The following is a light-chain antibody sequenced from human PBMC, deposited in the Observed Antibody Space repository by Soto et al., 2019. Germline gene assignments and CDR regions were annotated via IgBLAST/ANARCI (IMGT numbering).Light chain of an antibody. CDR1: SGSVSTSNY. J-gene: IGLJ3*02. V-gene: IGLV8-61*01. CDR3: VLYLGSAVWV. CDR2: STN. Sequence: QTVVTQEPSFSVSPGRTVTLTCGLSSGSVSTSNYPTWYQQTPGQAPRTLIYSTNTRSSGVPDRFSGSILGSKAALTITGAQSHDESDYYCVLYLGSAVWVFGGGTKLTVL.